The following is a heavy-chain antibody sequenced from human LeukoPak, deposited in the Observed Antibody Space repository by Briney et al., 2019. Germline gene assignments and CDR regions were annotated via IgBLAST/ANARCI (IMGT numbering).Heavy chain of an antibody. V-gene: IGHV1-2*04. J-gene: IGHJ4*02. CDR3: AKDLSFYRGSGY. CDR2: INPNSGGT. Sequence: ASVKVSCKASGYTFTGYYMHWVRQAPGQGLEWMGWINPNSGGTNYAQKFQGWVTMTRDTSISTAYMELSRLRSDDTAVYYCAKDLSFYRGSGYWGQGTLVTVSS. CDR1: GYTFTGYY. D-gene: IGHD1-26*01.